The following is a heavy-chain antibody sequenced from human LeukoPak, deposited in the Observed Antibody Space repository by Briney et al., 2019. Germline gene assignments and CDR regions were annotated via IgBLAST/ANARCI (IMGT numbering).Heavy chain of an antibody. J-gene: IGHJ6*03. Sequence: SETLSLTCTVSGGSISSSSYYWGWIRQPPGKGLEWIGSIYYSGSTYYNPSLKSRVTISVDTSKNQFSLKLSSVTAADTAVYYCAREFGYSSSWYLYQMGYYYMDVWGKGTTVTVSS. CDR2: IYYSGST. CDR1: GGSISSSSYY. CDR3: AREFGYSSSWYLYQMGYYYMDV. D-gene: IGHD6-13*01. V-gene: IGHV4-39*07.